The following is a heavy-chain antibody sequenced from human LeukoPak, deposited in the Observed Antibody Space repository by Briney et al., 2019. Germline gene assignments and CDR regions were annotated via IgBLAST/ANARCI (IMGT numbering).Heavy chain of an antibody. J-gene: IGHJ4*02. CDR3: ASYVDTAMVCDY. CDR1: GYSISSGYC. Sequence: SETLSLTCAVSGYSISSGYCWGWIRQPPGKGLEWIGSIYHSGSTYYNPSLKSRVTIAVDTSKNQFSLKLSSVTAADTAVYCCASYVDTAMVCDYWGQGTLVTVSS. CDR2: IYHSGST. D-gene: IGHD5-18*01. V-gene: IGHV4-38-2*01.